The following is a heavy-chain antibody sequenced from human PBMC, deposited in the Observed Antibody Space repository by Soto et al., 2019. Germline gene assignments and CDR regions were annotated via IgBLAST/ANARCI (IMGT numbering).Heavy chain of an antibody. CDR3: ARGPYYYDSSGPIKFDY. CDR1: GYTFTNYG. J-gene: IGHJ4*02. CDR2: INANNGNT. D-gene: IGHD3-22*01. V-gene: IGHV1-18*01. Sequence: ASVKVSCKASGYTFTNYGIIWVRQAPGQGLEWMGWINANNGNTDYVQKIQGRVTMTTDTSTSTAYMELRSLRSDDTAVYYCARGPYYYDSSGPIKFDYWGQGTLVTVSS.